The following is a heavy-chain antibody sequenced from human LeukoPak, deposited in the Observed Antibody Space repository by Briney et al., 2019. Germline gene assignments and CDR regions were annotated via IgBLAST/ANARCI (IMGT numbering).Heavy chain of an antibody. CDR2: INAGNDNT. V-gene: IGHV1-3*01. J-gene: IGHJ6*02. Sequence: ASVKVSCKASGYTFITYALHWVRQAPGQRLEWIGWINAGNDNTRYSQKFQGRVTMTTDTSTSTAYMELRSLRSDDTAVYYCARDYTPIGYYYGMDVWGQGTTVTVSS. CDR3: ARDYTPIGYYYGMDV. D-gene: IGHD2-15*01. CDR1: GYTFITYA.